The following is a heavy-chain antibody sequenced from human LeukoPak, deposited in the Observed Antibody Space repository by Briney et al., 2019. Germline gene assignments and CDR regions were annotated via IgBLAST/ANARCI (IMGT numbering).Heavy chain of an antibody. CDR1: GFTFSSYG. CDR2: IWYDGSNK. J-gene: IGHJ3*02. V-gene: IGHV3-33*01. CDR3: ARETMIAYAFDI. D-gene: IGHD3-22*01. Sequence: GGSLRLSCAASGFTFSSYGMHWVRQAPGKGLEWVAVIWYDGSNKYYADSVKGRFTISRDNSKNTLYLQMNSLRAEDTAVCYCARETMIAYAFDIWGQGTMVTVSS.